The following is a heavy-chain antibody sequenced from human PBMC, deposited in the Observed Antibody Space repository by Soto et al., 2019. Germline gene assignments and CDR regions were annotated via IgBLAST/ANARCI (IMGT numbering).Heavy chain of an antibody. CDR1: GFTFRSFA. J-gene: IGHJ4*02. Sequence: GXLILSFAASGFTFRSFAMTWVRQAPGKGLDWVASLTGSGLSTFYADSVKGRFTVSRDNSNNTLYLLMTSLRAEDTAVYYCARTFWVANRGYFDHWGQGTLVTVSS. V-gene: IGHV3-23*01. CDR3: ARTFWVANRGYFDH. CDR2: LTGSGLST. D-gene: IGHD3-16*01.